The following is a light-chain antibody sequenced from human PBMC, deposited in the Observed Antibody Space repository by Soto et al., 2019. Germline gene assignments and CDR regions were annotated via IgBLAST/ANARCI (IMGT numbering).Light chain of an antibody. V-gene: IGKV1-5*03. CDR1: QGVSTW. CDR3: QHYNSYSEA. J-gene: IGKJ1*01. CDR2: KAS. Sequence: DIQMTQSPSSVSASVGDRVTITCWASQGVSTWLDWYQKKPGKAPNLLIYKASTLKSGVPSRLRGSGYGTELTITISSMQTDDFETYYCQHYNSYSEAFGQGTKVDIK.